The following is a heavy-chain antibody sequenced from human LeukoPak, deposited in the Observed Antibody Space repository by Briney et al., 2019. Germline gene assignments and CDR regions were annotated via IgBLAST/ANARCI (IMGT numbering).Heavy chain of an antibody. CDR1: GGSFSGYY. D-gene: IGHD3-22*01. CDR3: ARGYYYDSSGLRNDAFDI. Sequence: SETLSLTCAVYGGSFSGYYWSWIRQPPGKGLERIGEINHSGSTNYNPSLKSRVTISVDTSKNQFSLKLSSVTAADTAVYYCARGYYYDSSGLRNDAFDIWGQGTMVTVSS. J-gene: IGHJ3*02. V-gene: IGHV4-34*01. CDR2: INHSGST.